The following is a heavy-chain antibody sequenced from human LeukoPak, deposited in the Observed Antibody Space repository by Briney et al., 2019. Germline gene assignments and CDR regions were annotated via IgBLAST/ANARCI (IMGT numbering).Heavy chain of an antibody. CDR2: INPSGGST. Sequence: ASVKVSCKASGGTFTSYYMHWVRQAPGQGLEWMGIINPSGGSTSYAQKFQGRVTMTRDTSTSTVYMELSSLRSEDTAVYYCAREIAVAGMVNWFDPWGQGTLVTVSS. CDR1: GGTFTSYY. J-gene: IGHJ5*02. V-gene: IGHV1-46*01. CDR3: AREIAVAGMVNWFDP. D-gene: IGHD6-19*01.